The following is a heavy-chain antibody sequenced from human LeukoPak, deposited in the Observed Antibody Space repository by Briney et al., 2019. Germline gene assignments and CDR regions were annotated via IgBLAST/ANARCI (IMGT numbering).Heavy chain of an antibody. D-gene: IGHD3-10*01. CDR1: GFTVSGNY. V-gene: IGHV3-53*01. J-gene: IGHJ4*02. CDR2: IYSGGTT. Sequence: SGGSLRLSCAASGFTVSGNYMSWVRQAPGKGLEWVSVIYSGGTTYYGDSVKGRFTISRDNSKNTLYLQMNSLRAEDTAVYYCAKDPMVRGSTYGYWGQGTLVTVSS. CDR3: AKDPMVRGSTYGY.